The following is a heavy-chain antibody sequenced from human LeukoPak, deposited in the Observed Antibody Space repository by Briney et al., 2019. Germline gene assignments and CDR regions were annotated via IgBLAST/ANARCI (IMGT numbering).Heavy chain of an antibody. D-gene: IGHD3-10*01. Sequence: PGGCVRLSCAASGFTFSSYGMGWVRRAPGKGLEWVANINEDESQKNYVDSVKGRFTISRDNAKNSVYLQMNSLRVEDTAVYYCVRRGSVWGDYWGQGTLVTVSS. CDR3: VRRGSVWGDY. CDR1: GFTFSSYG. V-gene: IGHV3-7*01. J-gene: IGHJ4*02. CDR2: INEDESQK.